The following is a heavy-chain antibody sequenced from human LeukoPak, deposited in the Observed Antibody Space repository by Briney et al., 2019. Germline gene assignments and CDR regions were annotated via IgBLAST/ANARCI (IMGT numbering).Heavy chain of an antibody. Sequence: GGSLRLSCAASGFTFSSYSMNWVRQAPGKGLEWVSSISSSSSYIYYADSAKGRFTISRDNAKNSLYLQMNSLRAEDTAVYYCARGASVPAAPWYWGQGTLVTVSS. CDR2: ISSSSSYI. D-gene: IGHD2-2*01. J-gene: IGHJ4*02. CDR3: ARGASVPAAPWY. CDR1: GFTFSSYS. V-gene: IGHV3-21*01.